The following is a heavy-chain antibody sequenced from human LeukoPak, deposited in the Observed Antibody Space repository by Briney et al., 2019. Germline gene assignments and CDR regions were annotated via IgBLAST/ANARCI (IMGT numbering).Heavy chain of an antibody. CDR2: ISAYNGNT. D-gene: IGHD3-10*01. CDR3: ARGTMVRGVIIIGGYYYYMDV. Sequence: ASVNVSCKASGYTFTSYGISWVRQAPGQGLEWMGWISAYNGNTNYAQKLQGRVAMTTDTSTSTAYMELRSLRSDDTAVYYCARGTMVRGVIIIGGYYYYMDVWGKGTTVTVSS. V-gene: IGHV1-18*01. CDR1: GYTFTSYG. J-gene: IGHJ6*03.